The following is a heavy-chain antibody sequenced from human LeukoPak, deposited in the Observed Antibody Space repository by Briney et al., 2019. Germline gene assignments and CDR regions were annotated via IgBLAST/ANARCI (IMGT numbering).Heavy chain of an antibody. CDR1: GGSISSSSYY. Sequence: SETLSLTCTVSGGSISSSSYYWGWIRQPPGKGLEWIGSIYYSGSTYYNPSLKSRVTISVDTSKNQFSLKMSSVTAADTAVYDCARQVGYCSGGSCYRSYWYFDLWGRGTLVTVSS. J-gene: IGHJ2*01. D-gene: IGHD2-15*01. CDR3: ARQVGYCSGGSCYRSYWYFDL. V-gene: IGHV4-39*01. CDR2: IYYSGST.